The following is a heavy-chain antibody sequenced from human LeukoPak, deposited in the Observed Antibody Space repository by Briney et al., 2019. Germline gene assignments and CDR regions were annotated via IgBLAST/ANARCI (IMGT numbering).Heavy chain of an antibody. Sequence: GGSLRLSCAASGFTFRRYGMSWVRQAPGKGLEWVSAISGSGGSTYYADSVKGRFTISRDNSKNTLYLQMNSLRAEDTAVYYCAKDRETPLLWFGELLSFDYWGQGTLVTVSS. CDR2: ISGSGGST. J-gene: IGHJ4*02. V-gene: IGHV3-23*01. CDR3: AKDRETPLLWFGELLSFDY. D-gene: IGHD3-10*01. CDR1: GFTFRRYG.